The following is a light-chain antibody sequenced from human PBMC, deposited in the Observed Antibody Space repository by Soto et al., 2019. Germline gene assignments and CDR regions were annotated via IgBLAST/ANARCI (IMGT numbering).Light chain of an antibody. Sequence: GAVSLYKKERGTLSCRSSQSVSSRHLAWYQQKPGQAPRLLIYGASNRATGIPDRFSGSGSGTDFTLSIIRLAPEEFGVYNRVPAGLLGTCAEGTKVDIK. CDR1: QSVSSRH. J-gene: IGKJ4*02. V-gene: IGKV3-20*01. CDR3: VPAGLLGT. CDR2: GAS.